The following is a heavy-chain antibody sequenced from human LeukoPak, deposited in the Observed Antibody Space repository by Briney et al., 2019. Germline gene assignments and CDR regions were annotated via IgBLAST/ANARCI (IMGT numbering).Heavy chain of an antibody. D-gene: IGHD2-2*01. Sequence: GASVKVSCKASGYTFTGYYMHWVRQAPGQGLEWMGWINPNSGGTNYAQKFQGRVTMTRDTSISTAYMELSRLRSDDTAVYYCARGGGGYCSSTSCYEEEYFQHWGQGTLVTVSS. J-gene: IGHJ1*01. CDR2: INPNSGGT. CDR3: ARGGGGYCSSTSCYEEEYFQH. V-gene: IGHV1-2*02. CDR1: GYTFTGYY.